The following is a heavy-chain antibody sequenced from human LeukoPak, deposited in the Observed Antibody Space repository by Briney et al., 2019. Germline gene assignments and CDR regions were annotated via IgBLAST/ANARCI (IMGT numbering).Heavy chain of an antibody. Sequence: SVKVSCKASGGTFSSYAISWVRQAPGQGLEWMGGIIPIFGTANYAQKFQGRVTITADESTSTAYMELSSLRSEDTAVYYCARDRGGRDYGDYAWVDYWGQGTLVTVSS. CDR1: GGTFSSYA. CDR2: IIPIFGTA. CDR3: ARDRGGRDYGDYAWVDY. J-gene: IGHJ4*02. D-gene: IGHD4-17*01. V-gene: IGHV1-69*01.